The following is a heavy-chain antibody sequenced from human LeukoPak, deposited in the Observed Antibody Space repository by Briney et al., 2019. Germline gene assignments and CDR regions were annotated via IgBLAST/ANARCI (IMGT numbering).Heavy chain of an antibody. V-gene: IGHV1-24*01. J-gene: IGHJ6*02. CDR2: FDPEDGET. CDR3: ATSTTVVTPGYYYYGMDV. Sequence: ASVKVSCKVSGYTLTELSMHWVRQAPGKGLEWMGGFDPEDGETIYAQKFQGRVTMTEDTSTDTAYMELSSLRSEDTAVHYCATSTTVVTPGYYYYGMDVWGQGTTVTVSS. D-gene: IGHD4-23*01. CDR1: GYTLTELS.